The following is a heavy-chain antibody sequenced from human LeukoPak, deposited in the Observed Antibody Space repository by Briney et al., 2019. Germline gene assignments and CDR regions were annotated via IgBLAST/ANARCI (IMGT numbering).Heavy chain of an antibody. V-gene: IGHV3-23*01. CDR2: ISGSGGST. J-gene: IGHJ2*01. Sequence: EGSLRLSCAASEFTYSSYAMSWVRQAQGKGLEWIAAISGSGGSTYYADSVKGRFTISRDNSKNTLYLQMNSLSAEDTAVYYCAKYYFDSSGYYYLRKNWYFDLWGRGTLVTVSS. CDR1: EFTYSSYA. CDR3: AKYYFDSSGYYYLRKNWYFDL. D-gene: IGHD3-22*01.